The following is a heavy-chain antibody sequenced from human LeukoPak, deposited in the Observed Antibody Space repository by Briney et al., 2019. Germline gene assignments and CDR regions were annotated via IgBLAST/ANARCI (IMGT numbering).Heavy chain of an antibody. Sequence: SQTLSLTCTVSGGSISSGDYYWSSIRQPPGKCLEWNGYIYYSGSNYYNPSLKSRVTISVDTSKNQFSLKLSSVTATDTDVYYCARFALELRLAFAHWFDPWGQGTLVTVSS. CDR1: GGSISSGDYY. CDR2: IYYSGSN. J-gene: IGHJ5*02. V-gene: IGHV4-30-4*08. D-gene: IGHD1-7*01. CDR3: ARFALELRLAFAHWFDP.